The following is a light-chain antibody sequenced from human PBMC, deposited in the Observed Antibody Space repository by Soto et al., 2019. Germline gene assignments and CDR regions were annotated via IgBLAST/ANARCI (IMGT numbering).Light chain of an antibody. J-gene: IGLJ1*01. CDR1: SSDVGGYNY. CDR2: EVS. V-gene: IGLV2-14*01. CDR3: SSYTSNSTLYV. Sequence: QSALTQAASVSGSPGQSITIPCTGTSSDVGGYNYVSWYQQHPGKAPKLMIYEVSNRPSGVSNRFSGSKSGNTASLTISGLQAEDEADYYCSSYTSNSTLYVFGTGTKVTVL.